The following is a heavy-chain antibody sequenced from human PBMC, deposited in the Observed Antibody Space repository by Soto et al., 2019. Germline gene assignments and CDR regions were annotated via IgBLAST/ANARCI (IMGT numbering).Heavy chain of an antibody. CDR2: ISGSDDST. V-gene: IGHV3-23*01. CDR1: GFTFSSYA. D-gene: IGHD6-6*01. J-gene: IGHJ4*02. Sequence: GESLKISCAASGFTFSSYAMSWVRQAPGKGLEWVSVISGSDDSTYYADSVKGRFTISRDNSKNTLYLQMNSLRAEDTAVYYCAKRSSSSTIDYWGQGTLVTVSS. CDR3: AKRSSSSTIDY.